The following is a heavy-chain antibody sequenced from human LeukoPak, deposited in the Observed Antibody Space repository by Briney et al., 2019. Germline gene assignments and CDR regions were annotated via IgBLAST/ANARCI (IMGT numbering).Heavy chain of an antibody. CDR3: AREGQLWFGANMNYFDY. CDR2: IYYSGST. J-gene: IGHJ4*02. D-gene: IGHD3-10*01. V-gene: IGHV4-59*01. Sequence: SETLSLTCTVSGGSISSYYWSWIRQPPGKGLEWLGYIYYSGSTNYNPSLQSRVTISVDTSKNQFSLKLSSVAAADTAVYYCAREGQLWFGANMNYFDYWGQGTLVTVSS. CDR1: GGSISSYY.